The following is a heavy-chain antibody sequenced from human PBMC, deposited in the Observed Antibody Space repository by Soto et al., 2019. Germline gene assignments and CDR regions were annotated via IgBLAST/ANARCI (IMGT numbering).Heavy chain of an antibody. Sequence: QVQLVQSGAEVKKPGSSVKVSCKAPGGTFTTYTISWVRQAPGQGLEWMGRIVPLLGIADNAQKFQGRLTITADKSTSTAYMELSSLKSEDTAVYYCARLGPAAEVVEASNWGQGTLLIVSS. D-gene: IGHD2-8*02. V-gene: IGHV1-69*02. J-gene: IGHJ4*02. CDR1: GGTFTTYT. CDR2: IVPLLGIA. CDR3: ARLGPAAEVVEASN.